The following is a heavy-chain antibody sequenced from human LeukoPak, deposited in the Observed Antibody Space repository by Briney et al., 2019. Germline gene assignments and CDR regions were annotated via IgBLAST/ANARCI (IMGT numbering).Heavy chain of an antibody. J-gene: IGHJ4*02. CDR1: GYTFTSYG. Sequence: GASVKVSCKASGYTFTSYGISWVRQAPGQGLEWMGWISAYNGNTNYAQKFQGRVTMTRDTSISTAYMELSRLRSDDTAVYYCARASNTAMELGYWGQGTLVTVSS. CDR3: ARASNTAMELGY. D-gene: IGHD5-18*01. CDR2: ISAYNGNT. V-gene: IGHV1-18*01.